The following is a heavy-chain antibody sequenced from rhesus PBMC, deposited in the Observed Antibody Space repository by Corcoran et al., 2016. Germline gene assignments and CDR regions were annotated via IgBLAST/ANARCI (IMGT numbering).Heavy chain of an antibody. D-gene: IGHD6-13*01. J-gene: IGHJ5-2*02. CDR2: NLSNGEST. CDR3: ARYGSWPYNSLDV. V-gene: IGHV4-92*01. CDR1: GGSISSSNW. Sequence: QVQLQESGPGLVKPSETLSLTCAVSGGSISSSNWWSWIRQPPGKGLEWIGGNLSNGESTNDNHSRKVRVTISKGTSKTQFSLKLGSVAAADAAVYYCARYGSWPYNSLDVWGRGVLVTGSS.